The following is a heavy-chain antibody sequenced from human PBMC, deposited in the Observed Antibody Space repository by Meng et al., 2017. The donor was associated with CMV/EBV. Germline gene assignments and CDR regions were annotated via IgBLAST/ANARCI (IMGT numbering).Heavy chain of an antibody. V-gene: IGHV3-7*01. J-gene: IGHJ5*02. CDR1: GFTFSSYG. CDR3: ARGYNWFDP. CDR2: IKQDGSEK. Sequence: GESLKISCAASGFTFSSYGMHWVRQAPGKGLEWVANIKQDGSEKYYVDSVKGRFTISRDNAKNSLYLQMNSLRAEDTAVYYCARGYNWFDPWGQGTLVTVSS.